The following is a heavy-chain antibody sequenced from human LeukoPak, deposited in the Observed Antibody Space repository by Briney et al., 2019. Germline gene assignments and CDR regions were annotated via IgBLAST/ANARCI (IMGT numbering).Heavy chain of an antibody. CDR3: ARDRYYGIDV. V-gene: IGHV3-23*01. J-gene: IGHJ6*02. Sequence: GGSLRLSCAASGFTFTSYAMSWVRQAPGKGLEWVSTISDSGGRTYYEDSVKGRFTISRDKSKNTLYLQMNSLRAEDTAVYFCARDRYYGIDVWGRGTTVTVSS. CDR1: GFTFTSYA. CDR2: ISDSGGRT.